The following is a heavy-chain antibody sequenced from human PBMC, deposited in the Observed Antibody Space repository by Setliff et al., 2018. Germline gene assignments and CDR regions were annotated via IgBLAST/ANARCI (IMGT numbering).Heavy chain of an antibody. J-gene: IGHJ4*02. Sequence: PGGSLRLSCAGSGFTFSSFGMNWVRQDPGKGLEWVSYISRSSSTIYYADSVKGRFTISRDNAKNSLYLQMNSLRADDTAVYYCARVYSGYDPNHYFDYWGQGTLVTVSS. CDR2: ISRSSSTI. V-gene: IGHV3-48*01. CDR1: GFTFSSFG. CDR3: ARVYSGYDPNHYFDY. D-gene: IGHD5-12*01.